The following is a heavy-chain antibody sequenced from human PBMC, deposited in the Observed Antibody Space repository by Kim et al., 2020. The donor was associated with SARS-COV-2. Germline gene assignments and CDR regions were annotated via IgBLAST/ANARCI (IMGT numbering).Heavy chain of an antibody. Sequence: SVKVSCKASGGTFSSYAISWVRQAPGQGLEWMGGIIPIFGTANYAQKFQGRVTITADESTSTAYMELSSLRSEDTAVYYCALAAAGTFRFDPWGQGTLVTVSS. CDR1: GGTFSSYA. J-gene: IGHJ5*02. V-gene: IGHV1-69*13. CDR3: ALAAAGTFRFDP. D-gene: IGHD6-13*01. CDR2: IIPIFGTA.